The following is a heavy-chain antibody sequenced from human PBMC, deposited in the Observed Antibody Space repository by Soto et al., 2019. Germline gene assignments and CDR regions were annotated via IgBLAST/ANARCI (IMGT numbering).Heavy chain of an antibody. CDR3: ATTGYSSGWYIPY. J-gene: IGHJ4*02. Sequence: ASVKVSCKVPGYTLTELSMHWVRQAPGKGLEWMGGFDPEDGETIYAQKFQGRVTMTEDTSTDTAYMELSSLRSEDTAVYYCATTGYSSGWYIPYWGQGTLVTVSS. V-gene: IGHV1-24*01. CDR2: FDPEDGET. CDR1: GYTLTELS. D-gene: IGHD6-19*01.